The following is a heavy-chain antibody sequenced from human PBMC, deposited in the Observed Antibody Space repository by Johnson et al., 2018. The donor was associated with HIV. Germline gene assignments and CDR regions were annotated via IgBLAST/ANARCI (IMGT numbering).Heavy chain of an antibody. CDR3: ARDTVYGETAFDI. J-gene: IGHJ3*02. CDR2: INQYGSEK. Sequence: PGKGLQWVANINQYGSEKYYVDSVKGRFTISRDNAKNSLYLQMNSLRAEDTAVYYCARDTVYGETAFDIWGQGTMVTVSS. V-gene: IGHV3-7*01. D-gene: IGHD4-17*01.